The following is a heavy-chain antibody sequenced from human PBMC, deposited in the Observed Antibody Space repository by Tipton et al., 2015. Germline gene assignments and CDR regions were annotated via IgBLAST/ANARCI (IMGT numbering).Heavy chain of an antibody. CDR3: ARATPIGGGYNWFDP. J-gene: IGHJ5*02. D-gene: IGHD1-26*01. CDR2: IYYSGNT. V-gene: IGHV4-39*01. CDR1: GGSISSSSYY. Sequence: TLSLTCTVSGGSISSSSYYWGWIRQPPGMGLEWIGSIYYSGNTYYNPSLRSRVTISVDTSKNQFSLRLTSVTPEDTAVYYCARATPIGGGYNWFDPWGQGTLVTVSS.